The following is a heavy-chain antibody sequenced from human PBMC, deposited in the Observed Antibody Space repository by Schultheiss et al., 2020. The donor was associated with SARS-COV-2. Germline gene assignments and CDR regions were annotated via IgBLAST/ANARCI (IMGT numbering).Heavy chain of an antibody. J-gene: IGHJ4*02. CDR2: IAYDATNK. CDR1: GFRFDNYG. V-gene: IGHV3-30*03. Sequence: GGSLRLSCAASGFRFDNYGMHWVRQAPGKGLEWVAVIAYDATNKYYADSVKGRFTISRDNSKNTLYLQMNSLRAEDTAVYYCARDSHYYDTPDYWGQGTLVTVSS. CDR3: ARDSHYYDTPDY. D-gene: IGHD3-22*01.